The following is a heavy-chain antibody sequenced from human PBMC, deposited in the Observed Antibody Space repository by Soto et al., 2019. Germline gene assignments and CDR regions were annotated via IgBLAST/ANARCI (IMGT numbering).Heavy chain of an antibody. CDR2: ISSSSSYI. D-gene: IGHD4-17*01. V-gene: IGHV3-21*01. CDR1: GFTFSSYS. Sequence: EVQLVESGGGLVKPGGSLRLSCAASGFTFSSYSMNWVRQAPGKGLEWVSSISSSSSYIYYADSVKGRFTISRDNAKNSLSLQMNSLRAEDTAVYYCARDQAHGDINAFDIWGQGTMVTVSS. J-gene: IGHJ3*02. CDR3: ARDQAHGDINAFDI.